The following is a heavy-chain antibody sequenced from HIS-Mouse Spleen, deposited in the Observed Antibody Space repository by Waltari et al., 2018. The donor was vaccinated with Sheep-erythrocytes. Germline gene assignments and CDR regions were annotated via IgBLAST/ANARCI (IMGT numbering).Heavy chain of an antibody. D-gene: IGHD3-16*02. Sequence: EVQLVESVGGLVQPGGSLRLSCAASGFTFSSYWMRWGRQAPGRGLVWVSRINSDWSSPSYADSVQGRFTISRDNAKNTLYLQMNSLRAEDTAVYYCARAISSADAFDIWGQGTMVTVSS. CDR2: INSDWSSP. CDR1: GFTFSSYW. V-gene: IGHV3-74*01. CDR3: ARAISSADAFDI. J-gene: IGHJ3*02.